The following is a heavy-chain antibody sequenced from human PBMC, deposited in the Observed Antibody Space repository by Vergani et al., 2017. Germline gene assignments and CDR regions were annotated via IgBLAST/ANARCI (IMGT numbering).Heavy chain of an antibody. CDR1: GFTFSSYG. D-gene: IGHD2-15*01. V-gene: IGHV3-NL1*01. CDR3: ARGEVVAATLGLNP. Sequence: QVQLVESGGGVVQPGRSLRLSCAASGFTFSSYGMHWVRQAPGKGLEWVSVIYSGGSTYYADSVKGRFTISRDNSKNTLYLQMNSLRAEDTAVYYCARGEVVAATLGLNPWGQGTLVTVSS. CDR2: IYSGGST. J-gene: IGHJ5*02.